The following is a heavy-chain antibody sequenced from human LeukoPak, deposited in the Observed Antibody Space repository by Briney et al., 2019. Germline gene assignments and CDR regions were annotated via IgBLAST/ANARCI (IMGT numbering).Heavy chain of an antibody. D-gene: IGHD4-17*01. CDR1: GFTFSSYA. Sequence: PGGSLRLSCAASGFTFSSYAMHWVRQAPGKGLEWVAVISYDGSNKYYADSVKGRFTISRDNSKDTLYLQMNSLRAEDTAVYYCARDSVDYGDYWGQGTLVTVSS. CDR2: ISYDGSNK. CDR3: ARDSVDYGDY. J-gene: IGHJ4*02. V-gene: IGHV3-30*04.